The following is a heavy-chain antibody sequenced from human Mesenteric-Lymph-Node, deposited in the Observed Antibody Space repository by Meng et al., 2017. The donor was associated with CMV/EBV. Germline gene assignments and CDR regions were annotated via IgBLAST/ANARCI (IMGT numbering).Heavy chain of an antibody. D-gene: IGHD2-21*01. Sequence: SCKASGGTISSYAISWVRQAPGQGLEWMGGIMPIFGTANYAQKIQGRVTITADESTSTAYMELSSLRSEDTAVYYCARDLDRIGFDYWGQGTLVTVSS. CDR3: ARDLDRIGFDY. CDR2: IMPIFGTA. CDR1: GGTISSYA. J-gene: IGHJ4*02. V-gene: IGHV1-69*01.